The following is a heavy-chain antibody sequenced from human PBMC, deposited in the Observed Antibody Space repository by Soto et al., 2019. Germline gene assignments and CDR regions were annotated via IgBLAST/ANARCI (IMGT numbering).Heavy chain of an antibody. CDR2: IWYDGSNK. J-gene: IGHJ5*02. Sequence: GSLRLSCAASGFTFSSYGMHWVRQAPGKGLEWVAVIWYDGSNKYYADSVKGRFTISRDNSKNTLYLQMNSLRAEDTAVYYCARASSSWPNWFDPWGQGTLVTVSS. V-gene: IGHV3-33*01. D-gene: IGHD6-13*01. CDR3: ARASSSWPNWFDP. CDR1: GFTFSSYG.